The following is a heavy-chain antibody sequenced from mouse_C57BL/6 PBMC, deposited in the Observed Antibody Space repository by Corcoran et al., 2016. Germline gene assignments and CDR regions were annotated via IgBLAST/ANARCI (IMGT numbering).Heavy chain of an antibody. V-gene: IGHV1-26*01. Sequence: EVQLQQSGPELVKPGASVKISCKASGYTFTDYYMNGVKQSHGKSLEWIGDINPNNGGTSYNQKFKGKATLTVDKSSSTAYMELRSLTSEDSAVYYCARSGTYYAMDYWGQGTSVTVSS. D-gene: IGHD4-1*01. CDR3: ARSGTYYAMDY. J-gene: IGHJ4*01. CDR2: INPNNGGT. CDR1: GYTFTDYY.